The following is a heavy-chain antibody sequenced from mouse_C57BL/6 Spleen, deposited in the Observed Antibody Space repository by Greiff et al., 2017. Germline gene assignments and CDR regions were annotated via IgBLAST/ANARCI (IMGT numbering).Heavy chain of an antibody. CDR1: GFSFNTYA. J-gene: IGHJ2*01. CDR2: IRSKSNNYAT. Sequence: EAGGGLVQPNGSLKLSCAASGFSFNTYAINWVRQAPGKGLEWVARIRSKSNNYATYYADSVKDRFTIARDDSESMLYLQMNNLKTEDTAMYYGVRLFGDYWGKGTTLTVSS. V-gene: IGHV10-1*01. CDR3: VRLFGDY.